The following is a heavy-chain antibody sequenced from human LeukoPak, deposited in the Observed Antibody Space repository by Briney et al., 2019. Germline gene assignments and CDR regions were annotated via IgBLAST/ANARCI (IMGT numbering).Heavy chain of an antibody. V-gene: IGHV4-59*08. CDR1: VGSISSYY. CDR3: VRSGSGIAAAGTDN. J-gene: IGHJ4*02. D-gene: IGHD6-13*01. Sequence: SETLSLTCTVSVGSISSYYWRWIRQPPGKGLAWIGYIYYSGSTNYNPSLMSRVTISVDTSKNQFSLKLSSVTAADTAVYYCVRSGSGIAAAGTDNWGEKTLVTVSS. CDR2: IYYSGST.